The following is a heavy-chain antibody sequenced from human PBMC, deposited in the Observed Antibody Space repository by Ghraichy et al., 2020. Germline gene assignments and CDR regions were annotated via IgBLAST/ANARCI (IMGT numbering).Heavy chain of an antibody. V-gene: IGHV3-48*03. D-gene: IGHD5-12*01. CDR1: GFTFSSYE. J-gene: IGHJ4*02. CDR2: ISSSGSTI. CDR3: ARVNGNEGYEAPSRHFDY. Sequence: GGSLRLSCAASGFTFSSYEMNWVRQAPGKGLEWVSYISSSGSTIYYADSVKGRFTISRDNAKNSLYLQMNSLRAEDTAVYYCARVNGNEGYEAPSRHFDYWGQGTLVTVSS.